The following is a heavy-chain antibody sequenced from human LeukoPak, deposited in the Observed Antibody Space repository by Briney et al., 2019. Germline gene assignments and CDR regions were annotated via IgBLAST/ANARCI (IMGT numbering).Heavy chain of an antibody. J-gene: IGHJ4*02. V-gene: IGHV3-15*01. CDR2: IKSKTDGGTT. CDR3: TTDPWELHYEEFDY. D-gene: IGHD1-26*01. CDR1: GFTFSNAW. Sequence: GGSLRLSCAAPGFTFSNAWMSWVRQAPGKGLEWVGRIKSKTDGGTTDYAAPVKGRFTISRDDSKNTLYLQMNSLKTEDTAVYYCTTDPWELHYEEFDYWGQGTLVTVSS.